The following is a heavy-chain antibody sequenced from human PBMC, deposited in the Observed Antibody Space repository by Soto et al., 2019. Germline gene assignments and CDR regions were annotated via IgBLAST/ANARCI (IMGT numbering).Heavy chain of an antibody. CDR2: IIPILGIA. D-gene: IGHD2-15*01. CDR1: GYTFTGYY. CDR3: ARQGLFERDVVVVAVRVDAFDI. V-gene: IGHV1-69*02. J-gene: IGHJ3*02. Sequence: SVKVSCKASGYTFTGYYMHWVRQAPGQGLEWMGRIIPILGIANYAQKFQGRVTITADKSTSTAYMELSSLRSEDTAVYYCARQGLFERDVVVVAVRVDAFDIWGQGTMVTVSS.